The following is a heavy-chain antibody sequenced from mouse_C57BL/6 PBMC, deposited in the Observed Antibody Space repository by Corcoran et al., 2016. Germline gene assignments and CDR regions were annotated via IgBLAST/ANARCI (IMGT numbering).Heavy chain of an antibody. CDR3: AREYDYPYAMDY. Sequence: DVQLQESGPGLVKPSQSLSLTCSVTGYSITSGYYWNWIRQFPGNKLEWMGYISYDGSNNYNPSLKNLISITRDTSKNQFFLKLNSVTTEDTATYYCAREYDYPYAMDYWGQGTSVTVSS. CDR1: GYSITSGYY. J-gene: IGHJ4*01. CDR2: ISYDGSN. V-gene: IGHV3-6*01. D-gene: IGHD2-4*01.